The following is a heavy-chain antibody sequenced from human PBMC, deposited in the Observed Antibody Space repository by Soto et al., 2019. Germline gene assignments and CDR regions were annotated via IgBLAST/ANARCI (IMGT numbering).Heavy chain of an antibody. D-gene: IGHD4-17*01. CDR3: ARDAYGDLDY. CDR1: GGSISSYY. J-gene: IGHJ4*02. Sequence: QVQLQESGPGLVKPSETLSLTCTVSGGSISSYYWSWIRQPPGKGLEWIGYIYYSGSTNYNPSLKSRVTISVDTSKNQFSLKPSSVTAADTAVYYCARDAYGDLDYWGQGTLVTVSS. V-gene: IGHV4-59*01. CDR2: IYYSGST.